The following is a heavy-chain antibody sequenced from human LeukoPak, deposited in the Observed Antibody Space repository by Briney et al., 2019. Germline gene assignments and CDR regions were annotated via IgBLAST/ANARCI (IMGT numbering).Heavy chain of an antibody. V-gene: IGHV1-69*05. CDR2: IIPIFGTA. CDR3: ARGPTYYDFWSGYYSYYYYYMDV. CDR1: GGTFSSYA. Sequence: GASVKVSCKASGGTFSSYAISWVRRAPGQGLEWMGGIIPIFGTANYAQKFQGRVTMTRNTSISTAYMELSSLRSEDTAVYYCARGPTYYDFWSGYYSYYYYYMDVWGKGTTVTVSS. J-gene: IGHJ6*03. D-gene: IGHD3-3*01.